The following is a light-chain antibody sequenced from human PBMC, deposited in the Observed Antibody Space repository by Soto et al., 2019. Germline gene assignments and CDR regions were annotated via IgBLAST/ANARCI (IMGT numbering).Light chain of an antibody. CDR3: SSYAGSNYV. CDR1: SSDIGGYNY. Sequence: QSALTQPPSASGSPGHSVTISCTGTSSDIGGYNYVSWYQQHPGKAPKLMIYEVSKRPSGVPDRFSGCKSGNTASLTVSGLRAEDEADYYCSSYAGSNYVFGTGTKLTVL. CDR2: EVS. J-gene: IGLJ1*01. V-gene: IGLV2-8*01.